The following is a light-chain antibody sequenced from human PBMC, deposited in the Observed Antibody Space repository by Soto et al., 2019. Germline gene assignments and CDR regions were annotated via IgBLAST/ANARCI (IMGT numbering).Light chain of an antibody. CDR3: QQYNSWPPIT. J-gene: IGKJ5*01. V-gene: IGKV3-15*01. CDR1: ETVRSN. CDR2: AAS. Sequence: RVMTQSPDTLSVSPGERATLSCSASETVRSNLAWYQQKPGQAPRLLIYAASTRATGIPDRFSGSGSGTEFTLTISSLQSEDFAVYYCQQYNSWPPITFGQGTRLEIK.